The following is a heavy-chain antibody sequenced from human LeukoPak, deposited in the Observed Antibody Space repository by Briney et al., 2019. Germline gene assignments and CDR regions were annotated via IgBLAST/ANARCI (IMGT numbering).Heavy chain of an antibody. Sequence: SETLSLTCAVSGGSISSGGYSWSWIRQPPGKGLEWIGYIYHSGSTYYNPSLKSRVTISVDRSKNQFSLKLSSVTAADTAVYYCASADWNGGSYFDYWGQGTLVTVSS. D-gene: IGHD2-15*01. V-gene: IGHV4-30-2*01. CDR1: GGSISSGGYS. CDR3: ASADWNGGSYFDY. CDR2: IYHSGST. J-gene: IGHJ4*02.